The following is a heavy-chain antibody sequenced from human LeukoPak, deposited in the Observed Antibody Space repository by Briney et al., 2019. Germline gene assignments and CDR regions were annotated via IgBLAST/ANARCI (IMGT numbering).Heavy chain of an antibody. D-gene: IGHD3-22*01. Sequence: SETLSLTCAVYGGSFSGYYWSWIRQPPGKGLEWIGEINHSGSTNYNPSLKSRVTISVDTSKNQFPLKLSSVTAADTAVYYCARGDLDSSGYFVDYWGQGTLVTVSS. J-gene: IGHJ4*02. CDR1: GGSFSGYY. CDR3: ARGDLDSSGYFVDY. CDR2: INHSGST. V-gene: IGHV4-34*01.